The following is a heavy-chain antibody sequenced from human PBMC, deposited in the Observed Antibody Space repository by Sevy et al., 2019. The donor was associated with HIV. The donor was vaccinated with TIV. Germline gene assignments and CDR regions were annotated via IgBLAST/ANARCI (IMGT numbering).Heavy chain of an antibody. CDR3: AGENAWGRGYS. Sequence: SEILSLTCTVSGGSITSLYWNWIRQPPGKGLGGIENIYYNGHINYNPSLKSRVTLSLDTSKNQFSLRLSSVTAADTAMYYCAGENAWGRGYSWGQGTLVTVSS. CDR2: IYYNGHI. V-gene: IGHV4-59*08. J-gene: IGHJ4*02. CDR1: GGSITSLY. D-gene: IGHD1-26*01.